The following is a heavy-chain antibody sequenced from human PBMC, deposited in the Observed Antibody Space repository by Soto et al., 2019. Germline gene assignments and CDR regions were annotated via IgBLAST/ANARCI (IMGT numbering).Heavy chain of an antibody. V-gene: IGHV4-34*01. CDR1: VGSFSGYY. CDR2: INHSGST. Sequence: ETLSFTCAVYVGSFSGYYWSWIRQPPGKGLEWIGEINHSGSTNYNPSLKSRVTISVDTSKNQFSLKLSSVTAADTAVYYCATLADSSSSSVDYWGQGNLVTVS. D-gene: IGHD6-6*01. CDR3: ATLADSSSSSVDY. J-gene: IGHJ4*02.